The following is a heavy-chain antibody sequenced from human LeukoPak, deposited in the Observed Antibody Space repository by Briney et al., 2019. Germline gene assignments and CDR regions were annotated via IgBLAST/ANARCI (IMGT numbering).Heavy chain of an antibody. Sequence: ASVKVSCKASGGTFSSYAISWVRQAPGQGLEWMGRIIPILGIANYAQKFQGRVTITADESTSTAYMELSSLRSEDTAVYYCARPHSPGSNYYEYYFDYWGQGTLVTVSS. V-gene: IGHV1-69*04. CDR2: IIPILGIA. CDR1: GGTFSSYA. CDR3: ARPHSPGSNYYEYYFDY. D-gene: IGHD4-11*01. J-gene: IGHJ4*02.